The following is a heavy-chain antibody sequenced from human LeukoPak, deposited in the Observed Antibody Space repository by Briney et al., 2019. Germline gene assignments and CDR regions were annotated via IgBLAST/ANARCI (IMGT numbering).Heavy chain of an antibody. D-gene: IGHD1-14*01. CDR3: AKFSPEDAFDI. V-gene: IGHV3-21*01. J-gene: IGHJ3*02. CDR1: GFTFSSYS. Sequence: PGGSLRLACAASGFTFSSYSMNWVRQAPGKGLEWVSSISSSSSYIYYADSVKGRFTISRDNAKNSLYLQMNSLRAEDTAVYYCAKFSPEDAFDIWGQGTMVTVSS. CDR2: ISSSSSYI.